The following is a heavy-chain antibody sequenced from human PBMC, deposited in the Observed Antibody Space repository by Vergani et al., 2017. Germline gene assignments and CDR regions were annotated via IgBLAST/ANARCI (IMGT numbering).Heavy chain of an antibody. CDR3: ARDRDLYXRSTTSCHNWFDP. J-gene: IGHJ5*02. V-gene: IGHV4-59*01. Sequence: QVQLQESGPGLVKPSETLPLTCTVSGAAIKDFYWSWFRQPPGKGLEWIGYVYYTGSTTYNPSLKSRVTISEDTSNNQFSLRMTSLTAADTAIYYCARDRDLYXRSTTSCHNWFDPWGQGSLVTVSS. CDR1: GAAIKDFY. CDR2: VYYTGST. D-gene: IGHD2/OR15-2a*01.